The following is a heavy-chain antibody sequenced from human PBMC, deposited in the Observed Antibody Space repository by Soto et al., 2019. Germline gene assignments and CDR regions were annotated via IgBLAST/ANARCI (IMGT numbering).Heavy chain of an antibody. D-gene: IGHD5-18*01. Sequence: QVQLVESGGGVVQPGRSLRLSCAASGFTFSSYAMHWVRQAPGKGLEWVAVISYDGSNKYYADSVKGRFTISRDNSKNTLYLQMNSLRAEDTAVYYCASEFPTAMDHPRDYWGQGTLVTVSS. CDR2: ISYDGSNK. J-gene: IGHJ4*02. V-gene: IGHV3-30-3*01. CDR1: GFTFSSYA. CDR3: ASEFPTAMDHPRDY.